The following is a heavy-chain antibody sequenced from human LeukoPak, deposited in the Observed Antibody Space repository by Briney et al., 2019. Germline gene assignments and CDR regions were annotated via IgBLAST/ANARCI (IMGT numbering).Heavy chain of an antibody. D-gene: IGHD3-10*01. CDR3: ARDRYLYGSGSYHYYMDV. Sequence: PSETLSLTCTVSGGSISSSSYYWGWIRQPPGKGLEWIGSIYYSGSTYYNPSLKSRVTISVDTSKNQFSLKLSSVTAADTAVYYCARDRYLYGSGSYHYYMDVWGKGTTVTISS. CDR2: IYYSGST. J-gene: IGHJ6*03. CDR1: GGSISSSSYY. V-gene: IGHV4-39*07.